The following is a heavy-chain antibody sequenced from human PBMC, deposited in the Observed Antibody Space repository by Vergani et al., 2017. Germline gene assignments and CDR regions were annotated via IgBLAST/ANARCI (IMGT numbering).Heavy chain of an antibody. D-gene: IGHD5-12*01. CDR1: GYTFTSYA. CDR2: IIPMFGTA. J-gene: IGHJ4*02. Sequence: QVQLVQSGAEVKKPGASVKVSCKASGYTFTSYAINWVRQAPGQGLEWMGGIIPMFGTANYAQKFQDKITITADESTSTVYMELSSLKSEDTAVYYCARNKYSGYDYRAAFESWGRGTRVTVSS. V-gene: IGHV1-69*01. CDR3: ARNKYSGYDYRAAFES.